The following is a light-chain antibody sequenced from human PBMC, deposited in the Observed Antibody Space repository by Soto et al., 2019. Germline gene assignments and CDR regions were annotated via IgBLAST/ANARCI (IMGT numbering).Light chain of an antibody. CDR1: SSDFGDYNY. V-gene: IGLV2-14*01. CDR2: EVN. CDR3: TSNTNTNTPVV. Sequence: QSVLTQPPSASGSPGQSITISCTATSSDFGDYNYVSWYQQHPGKAPKLMIYEVNHRPSGVSNRFSGSKSVNTASLTISGLQAEDEADYYCTSNTNTNTPVVFGGGTKLTVL. J-gene: IGLJ2*01.